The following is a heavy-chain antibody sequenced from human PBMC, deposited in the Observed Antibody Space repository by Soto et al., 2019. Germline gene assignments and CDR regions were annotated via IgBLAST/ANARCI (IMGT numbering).Heavy chain of an antibody. D-gene: IGHD2-8*01. CDR3: ARDNGYYDF. Sequence: QIQMVQSGAEVKQPGASVKIPCRNSGSTFSSYIFNWVQQAPGQGLEWMAWISTTSGNTHYAERVQGRVTVTLDKSARTAFMEMWGLTSDDTAVYFCARDNGYYDFWGQGTLVTVSS. V-gene: IGHV1-18*01. CDR2: ISTTSGNT. J-gene: IGHJ4*02. CDR1: GSTFSSYI.